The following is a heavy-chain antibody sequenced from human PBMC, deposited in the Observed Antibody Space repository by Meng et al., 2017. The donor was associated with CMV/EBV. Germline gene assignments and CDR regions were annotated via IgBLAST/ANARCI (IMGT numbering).Heavy chain of an antibody. J-gene: IGHJ4*02. CDR3: ASIVGAQDY. CDR2: ISYSVIT. V-gene: IGHV4-39*07. D-gene: IGHD1-26*01. Sequence: QLHLNESRPVLVKPSETLSLTCSVSGGSISSSSYSWGWIRQPAGKGLEWIGSISYSVITNYNPSLKSRVTISVDTSKNQFSLKLSSVTAADTAVYYCASIVGAQDYWGQGTLVTVSS. CDR1: GGSISSSSYS.